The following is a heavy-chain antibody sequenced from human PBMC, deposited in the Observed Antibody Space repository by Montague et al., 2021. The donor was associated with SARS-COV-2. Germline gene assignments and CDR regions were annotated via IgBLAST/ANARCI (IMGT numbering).Heavy chain of an antibody. J-gene: IGHJ4*02. CDR1: GGSISSGSYY. CDR3: ARLRGAGLNYFDY. Sequence: TLSLTCTASGGSISSGSYYWSWVRQPAGKALEWIGRFYTSGSTNYNPSLKSRVTISVDTSKNQFSLKLSSVTAADTAVYYCARLRGAGLNYFDYWGQGTLVTVSS. D-gene: IGHD6-19*01. CDR2: FYTSGST. V-gene: IGHV4-61*02.